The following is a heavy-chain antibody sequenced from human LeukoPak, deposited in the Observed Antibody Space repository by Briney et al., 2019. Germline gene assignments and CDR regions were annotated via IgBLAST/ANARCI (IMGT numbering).Heavy chain of an antibody. CDR1: GDSITSRSFY. J-gene: IGHJ6*03. Sequence: SETLSLTCFVSGDSITSRSFYWGWIRQPPGKNLEWIGNVYYNGRTSYNPSLKTRVTISVDTSRNHFSLKLTSVTAADTAVYYCARVRRTYHYYMDVWGKGTTVTVSS. CDR3: ARVRRTYHYYMDV. CDR2: VYYNGRT. V-gene: IGHV4-39*02.